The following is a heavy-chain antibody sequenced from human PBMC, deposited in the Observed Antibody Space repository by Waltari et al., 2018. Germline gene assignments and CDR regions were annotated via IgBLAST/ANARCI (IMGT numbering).Heavy chain of an antibody. V-gene: IGHV1-18*04. D-gene: IGHD2-2*01. CDR3: ARYEEGDFGFATCFRGFDS. CDR2: IGTDHGRP. J-gene: IGHJ4*02. Sequence: QLHLVQSGAEVKEPGASVKVSCTASGYAFSGSGFTWVRQAPGQGLGWMGWIGTDHGRPTYAQKFWGELTITTDTPTTTGYMELRSLGSDGPAVYYCARYEEGDFGFATCFRGFDSWGQGALVTVSS. CDR1: GYAFSGSG.